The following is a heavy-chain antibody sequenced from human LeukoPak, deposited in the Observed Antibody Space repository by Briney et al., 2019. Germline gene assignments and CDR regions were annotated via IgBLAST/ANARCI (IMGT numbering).Heavy chain of an antibody. Sequence: PGGSLRLSCAASGFTFSDYTLNWVRQAPGKGLEWVSYISSSSSTIYYADSVKGRFTISRDNAKNSLYLQMNSLRDEDTAVYYCARATSAGSGYDYLDYWGQGTLVTVSS. D-gene: IGHD5-12*01. CDR2: ISSSSSTI. CDR3: ARATSAGSGYDYLDY. CDR1: GFTFSDYT. J-gene: IGHJ4*02. V-gene: IGHV3-48*02.